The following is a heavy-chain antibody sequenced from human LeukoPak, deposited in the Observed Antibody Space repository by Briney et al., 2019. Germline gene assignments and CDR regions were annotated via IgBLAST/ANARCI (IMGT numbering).Heavy chain of an antibody. D-gene: IGHD2-2*01. CDR1: GGTFSSYA. J-gene: IGHJ5*02. Sequence: ASVKVSCKASGGTFSSYAISWVRQAPGQGLEWMGGIIPIFGTANYAQKFQGRVTIIADESTSTAYMELSSLRSEDTAVYYCARDGHPYCSSTSCYLYNWFDPWGQGTLVTVSS. V-gene: IGHV1-69*13. CDR3: ARDGHPYCSSTSCYLYNWFDP. CDR2: IIPIFGTA.